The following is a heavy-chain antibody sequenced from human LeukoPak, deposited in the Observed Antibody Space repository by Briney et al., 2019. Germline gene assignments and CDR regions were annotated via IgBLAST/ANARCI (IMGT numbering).Heavy chain of an antibody. D-gene: IGHD2-2*01. CDR1: GFTFSSYA. Sequence: GGSLRLSCAASGFTFSSYAMSWVRQAPGKGLEWVSAISGSGGSKYYADSVKGRFTISRDNSKNTLYLQMNSLRADETAVYYCASLVVPAATDRYYYGMDVWGQGTTVTVSS. V-gene: IGHV3-23*01. CDR3: ASLVVPAATDRYYYGMDV. J-gene: IGHJ6*02. CDR2: ISGSGGSK.